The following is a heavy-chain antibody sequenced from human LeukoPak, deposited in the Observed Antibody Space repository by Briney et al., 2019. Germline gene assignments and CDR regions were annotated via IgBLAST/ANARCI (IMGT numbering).Heavy chain of an antibody. CDR3: ARVNNGDYYYYMDV. J-gene: IGHJ6*03. V-gene: IGHV4-59*01. CDR1: GGSISSYY. CDR2: IYYGGST. Sequence: SETLSLTCTVSGGSISSYYWGWIRQPPGKGREWVGYIYYGGSTCYNPSLKSRVIISVGTSKNQLSLKLSAVTAADTVVYYCARVNNGDYYYYMDVWGKGTTVTISS. D-gene: IGHD4-17*01.